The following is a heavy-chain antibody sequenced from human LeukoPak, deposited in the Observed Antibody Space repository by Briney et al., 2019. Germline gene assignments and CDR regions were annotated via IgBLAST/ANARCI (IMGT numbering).Heavy chain of an antibody. CDR3: ARGDDILTGYYGVDY. J-gene: IGHJ4*02. V-gene: IGHV1-46*01. CDR1: GYTFTSYY. Sequence: GASVKVSCKASGYTFTSYYIHWMRQAPGQGLEWMGRINPSGGSAIYTQKFQGRVTMTRDMSTSTVYMELSSLRSEDTAVYYCARGDDILTGYYGVDYWGQGTLVTVSS. CDR2: INPSGGSA. D-gene: IGHD3-9*01.